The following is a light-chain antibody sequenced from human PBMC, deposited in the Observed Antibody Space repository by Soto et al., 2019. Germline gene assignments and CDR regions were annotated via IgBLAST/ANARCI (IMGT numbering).Light chain of an antibody. V-gene: IGKV3-15*01. CDR2: GAS. J-gene: IGKJ2*01. CDR3: QKYTNCPYS. CDR1: QSVGSN. Sequence: EIVMTQSPATLSVSPGERASLSCRASQSVGSNLAWYQQTAGQAPRLLIYGASTRATGIPARFSGSGSGTEFPHTMAGLQSENFAVYSCQKYTNCPYSLGRGTKLEIK.